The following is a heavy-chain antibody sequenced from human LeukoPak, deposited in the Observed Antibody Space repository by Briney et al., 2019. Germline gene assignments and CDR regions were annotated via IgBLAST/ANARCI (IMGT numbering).Heavy chain of an antibody. CDR1: GLTFSSYC. CDR2: IKRGGSAR. D-gene: IGHD1-1*01. V-gene: IGHV3-7*02. CDR3: MMLLTAHNWYAMDV. J-gene: IGHJ6*02. Sequence: GGSLRLSCAASGLTFSSYCMGWVRQAPGKGLGWVSNIKRGGSARYYAASSMGRFTISRDNAKNSLYLQMNSLRAEDTAVYHCMMLLTAHNWYAMDVWGQGTTVTVSS.